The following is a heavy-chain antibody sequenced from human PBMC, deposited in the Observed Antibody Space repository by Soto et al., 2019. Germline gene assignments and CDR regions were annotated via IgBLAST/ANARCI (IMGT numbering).Heavy chain of an antibody. Sequence: EVQLLESGGGLVQPGGSLRLSCAASGFTFSSYAMSWVRQAPGKGLEWVSAISGSGGSTYYADSVKGRFTISRDNSKNTRYLQMHSLRAEDTAVYYCAKDRTGFLDWLLPTSFDCWGQGTLVTVSS. J-gene: IGHJ4*02. V-gene: IGHV3-23*01. D-gene: IGHD3-3*01. CDR3: AKDRTGFLDWLLPTSFDC. CDR1: GFTFSSYA. CDR2: ISGSGGST.